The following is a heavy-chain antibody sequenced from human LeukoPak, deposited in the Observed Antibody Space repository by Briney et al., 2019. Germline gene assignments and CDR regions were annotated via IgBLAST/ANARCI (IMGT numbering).Heavy chain of an antibody. CDR1: GYSISSGYY. Sequence: PSETLSLTCAVSGYSISSGYYWGWIRQPPGKGLEWIGSIYHNGSTYYNPSLKSRVTISVDTSKNQFSLKLSSVTAADTAVYYCARHNYDFWSGKPNWFDPWGQGTLVTVSS. J-gene: IGHJ5*02. D-gene: IGHD3-3*01. CDR2: IYHNGST. V-gene: IGHV4-38-2*01. CDR3: ARHNYDFWSGKPNWFDP.